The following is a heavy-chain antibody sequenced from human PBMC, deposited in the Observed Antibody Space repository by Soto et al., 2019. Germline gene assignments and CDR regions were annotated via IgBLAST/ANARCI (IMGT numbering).Heavy chain of an antibody. V-gene: IGHV1-2*02. CDR2: INPNSGGT. J-gene: IGHJ4*02. CDR3: ARGETVAGTACDY. CDR1: GYTFTGYY. D-gene: IGHD6-19*01. Sequence: QVQLVQSGAEVKKPGASVKVSCKASGYTFTGYYMHWVRQAPGQGLEWMGWINPNSGGTNYAQKFKGRVTMTRDTSITTAYVGLSRLRSADTAVYYCARGETVAGTACDYWGQGTLVTVSS.